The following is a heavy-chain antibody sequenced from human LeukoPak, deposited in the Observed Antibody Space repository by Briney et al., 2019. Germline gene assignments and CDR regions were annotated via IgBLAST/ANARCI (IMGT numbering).Heavy chain of an antibody. CDR2: INPSGGST. J-gene: IGHJ6*02. D-gene: IGHD2-2*02. CDR3: ANSDYCSSTSCYTPWGYYGMDV. Sequence: ASVKVSCKASGYTFTSYGISWVRQAPGQGLEWMGIINPSGGSTSYAQKFQGRVTMTRDTSTSTVYMELSSLRSEDTAVYYCANSDYCSSTSCYTPWGYYGMDVWGQGTTVTVSS. CDR1: GYTFTSYG. V-gene: IGHV1-46*01.